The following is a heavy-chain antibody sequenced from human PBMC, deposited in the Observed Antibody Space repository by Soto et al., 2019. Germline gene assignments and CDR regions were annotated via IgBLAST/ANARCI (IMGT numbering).Heavy chain of an antibody. D-gene: IGHD2-21*02. CDR1: GYTFSDYN. CDR3: ATVVTTQPPFDY. Sequence: EVQLVQSGAEVKKPGTTVKISCKTSGYTFSDYNMHWVQQAPGKGLEWMGQVDPEDGETVYAERFQGRITITADTSTETVYMELSSLTSDDTALYYCATVVTTQPPFDYWGQGTVVTVSS. V-gene: IGHV1-69-2*01. J-gene: IGHJ4*02. CDR2: VDPEDGET.